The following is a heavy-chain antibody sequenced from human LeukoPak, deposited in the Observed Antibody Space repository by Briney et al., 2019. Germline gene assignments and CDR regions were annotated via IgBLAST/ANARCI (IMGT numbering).Heavy chain of an antibody. V-gene: IGHV3-9*01. J-gene: IGHJ6*02. D-gene: IGHD3-10*01. CDR2: ISWNSGSI. Sequence: GGSLRLSCAASGFTFDDYAMHWVRQAPGKGLEWVSGISWNSGSIGYADSVKGQFTISRDNAKNSLYLQMNSLRAEDTALYYCAKDIRVDYYGSGKNNMDVWGQGTTVFVSS. CDR3: AKDIRVDYYGSGKNNMDV. CDR1: GFTFDDYA.